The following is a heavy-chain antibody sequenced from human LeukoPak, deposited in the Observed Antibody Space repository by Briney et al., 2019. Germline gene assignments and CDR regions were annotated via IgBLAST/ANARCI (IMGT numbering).Heavy chain of an antibody. D-gene: IGHD3-22*01. V-gene: IGHV3-48*04. CDR3: AKGRYYDFNWFDP. J-gene: IGHJ5*02. CDR1: GFTFSSYS. CDR2: ISNSSSTI. Sequence: GGSLRLSCAASGFTFSSYSMNWVRQAPGKGLEWVSYISNSSSTIYYADSVKGRFTISRDNAKNSLYLQMNSLRAEDTAVYYCAKGRYYDFNWFDPWAREPWSPSPQ.